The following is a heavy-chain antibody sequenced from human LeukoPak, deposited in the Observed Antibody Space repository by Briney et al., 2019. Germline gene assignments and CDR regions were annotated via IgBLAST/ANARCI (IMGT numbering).Heavy chain of an antibody. Sequence: GGTLRLSCAASGFTFSSYGMSWVRQAPGKGLEWVSAISGSGGSTYYADSVKGRFTISRDNSKNTLYLQMNSLRAEDTAVYYCAKYSGYEYYYHYYMDVWGKGTTVTISS. V-gene: IGHV3-23*01. CDR2: ISGSGGST. CDR1: GFTFSSYG. D-gene: IGHD5-12*01. J-gene: IGHJ6*03. CDR3: AKYSGYEYYYHYYMDV.